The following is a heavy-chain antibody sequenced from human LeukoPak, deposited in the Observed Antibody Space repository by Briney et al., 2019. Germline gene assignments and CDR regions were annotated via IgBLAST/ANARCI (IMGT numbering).Heavy chain of an antibody. CDR2: IYTSGST. V-gene: IGHV4-4*07. J-gene: IGHJ6*03. CDR3: AREPTILCGSSTSCYSYYYYMDV. CDR1: GGSISSYY. D-gene: IGHD2-2*01. Sequence: SETLSLTCTVSGGSISSYYWSWIRQPAGKGLEWIGRIYTSGSTNYNPSLKSRVTMSVDTSKNQLSLKLSSVTAADTAVYYCAREPTILCGSSTSCYSYYYYMDVWGKGTTVTVSS.